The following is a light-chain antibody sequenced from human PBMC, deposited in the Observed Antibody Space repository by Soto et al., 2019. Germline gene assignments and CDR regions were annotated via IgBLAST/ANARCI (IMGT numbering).Light chain of an antibody. Sequence: EVVMTQSPATLSVSPGERATLSCRASQSVSTNLAWYQQKPGQGPWLLIFGASTRAIGIPARFSGSGSGTDFTLTISSLQSEDFAVYYCQHYNELPLNFGGGTKVDIK. CDR2: GAS. CDR1: QSVSTN. V-gene: IGKV3-15*01. CDR3: QHYNELPLN. J-gene: IGKJ4*01.